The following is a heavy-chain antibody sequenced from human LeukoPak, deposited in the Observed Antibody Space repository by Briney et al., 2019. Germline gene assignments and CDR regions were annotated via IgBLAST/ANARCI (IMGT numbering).Heavy chain of an antibody. Sequence: GGSLRLSCAASGFTFSSYRMHWVRQAPGKGLVWVSRIYSDGSSTSYADSVKGRFTISRDNAKNTLYLQMNSLRAEDTAVYYCAFDYYGSGSLYYFDYWGQGTLVTVSS. J-gene: IGHJ4*02. CDR3: AFDYYGSGSLYYFDY. CDR2: IYSDGSST. V-gene: IGHV3-74*01. CDR1: GFTFSSYR. D-gene: IGHD3-10*01.